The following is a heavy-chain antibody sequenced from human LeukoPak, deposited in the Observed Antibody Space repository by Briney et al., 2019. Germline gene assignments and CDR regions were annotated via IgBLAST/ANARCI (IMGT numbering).Heavy chain of an antibody. CDR1: EFPFGTSG. Sequence: GGSLRPSCAASEFPFGTSGMNWFRQAPGKGLEWVSFIGSSSAPIYYADSVKGRFTISRDNAKNSLFLQMNSLRVDDTAIYYCGSRWFDWGQGTLVTVSS. CDR3: GSRWFD. D-gene: IGHD4-23*01. J-gene: IGHJ4*02. CDR2: IGSSSAPI. V-gene: IGHV3-48*01.